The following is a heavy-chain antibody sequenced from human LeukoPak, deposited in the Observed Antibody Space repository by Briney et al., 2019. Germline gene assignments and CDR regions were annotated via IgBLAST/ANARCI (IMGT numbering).Heavy chain of an antibody. D-gene: IGHD5-12*01. CDR3: ARGRVVATFYYFDY. V-gene: IGHV3-23*01. CDR1: GFTFSSYA. J-gene: IGHJ4*02. CDR2: ISGSGGST. Sequence: GGSLRLSCAASGFTFSSYAMSWVRQAPGKGLEWVSAISGSGGSTYYADSVKGRFTISRDNSKNTLYLQMNSLRAEDTAVYYCARGRVVATFYYFDYWGQGTLVTVSS.